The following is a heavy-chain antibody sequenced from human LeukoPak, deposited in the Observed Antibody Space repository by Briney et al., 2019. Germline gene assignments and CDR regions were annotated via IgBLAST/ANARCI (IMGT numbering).Heavy chain of an antibody. CDR2: ISSSSSYI. Sequence: GGSLRCTCAASGFTFSSYSVNWVRQAPGKGLEWVSSISSSSSYIYYADSVKGRFTISRDNANNSLHLQRSSLRAEDTAVYYCARDGQTEATVYWGQGTLVTVSS. J-gene: IGHJ4*02. D-gene: IGHD4-17*01. V-gene: IGHV3-21*01. CDR1: GFTFSSYS. CDR3: ARDGQTEATVY.